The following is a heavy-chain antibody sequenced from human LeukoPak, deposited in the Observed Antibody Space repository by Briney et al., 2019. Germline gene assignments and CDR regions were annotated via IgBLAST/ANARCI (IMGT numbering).Heavy chain of an antibody. Sequence: GGSLRLSCAASGFTFSSYAMSWVRQAPGKGLEWVSAISGSGGSTYYADSVKGRFTISRDNSKNTLYLQMNSLRAEDTAVYYCARDPANCRGGRCYANLVWDWGQGTLVTVSS. CDR2: ISGSGGST. J-gene: IGHJ4*02. CDR3: ARDPANCRGGRCYANLVWD. CDR1: GFTFSSYA. D-gene: IGHD2-15*01. V-gene: IGHV3-23*01.